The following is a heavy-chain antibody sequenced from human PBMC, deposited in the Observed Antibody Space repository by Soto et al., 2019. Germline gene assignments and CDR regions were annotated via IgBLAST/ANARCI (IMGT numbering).Heavy chain of an antibody. J-gene: IGHJ4*02. CDR2: IDHSGST. V-gene: IGHV4-34*01. CDR3: ARGPPREVVTASYFDY. Sequence: SETLSLTCAIYGGSFSSYYWGWIRQPPGKGLEWIGEIDHSGSTNYNPSLKSRVTISVDTSKNQFSLKLSSVTAADTAVYYCARGPPREVVTASYFDYWGQGTLVTVS. CDR1: GGSFSSYY. D-gene: IGHD2-21*02.